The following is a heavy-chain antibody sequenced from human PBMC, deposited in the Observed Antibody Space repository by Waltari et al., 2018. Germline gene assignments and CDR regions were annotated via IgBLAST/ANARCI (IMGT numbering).Heavy chain of an antibody. J-gene: IGHJ6*03. CDR3: ARGLNIGRFSYYYYMDV. Sequence: EVQLVQSGGEVKKPGESLKISCKGSGYSFSTYWIGWGRQMPGKGLEWMGIIYPGDSDTRYSPSFQGLVTISADRSITTAYLQWSSLKASDTAIYYCARGLNIGRFSYYYYMDVWGKGTTVTVSS. CDR2: IYPGDSDT. CDR1: GYSFSTYW. D-gene: IGHD5-12*01. V-gene: IGHV5-51*01.